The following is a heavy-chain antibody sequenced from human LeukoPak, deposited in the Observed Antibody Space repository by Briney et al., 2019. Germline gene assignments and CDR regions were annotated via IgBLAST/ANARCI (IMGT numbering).Heavy chain of an antibody. CDR3: ASSKPSFDH. V-gene: IGHV3-48*01. CDR1: RFTFSTYA. Sequence: GRSLRLSCAASRFTFSTYAMNWVRQAPGKGLEWLSYITSRSTTIYYADSVKGRFTISRDDATNSVFLQMNSLRAEDTAVYYCASSKPSFDHWGQGTLVTVSS. CDR2: ITSRSTTI. J-gene: IGHJ4*02.